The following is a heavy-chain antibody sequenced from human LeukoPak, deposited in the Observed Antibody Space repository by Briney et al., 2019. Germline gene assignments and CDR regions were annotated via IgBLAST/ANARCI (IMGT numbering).Heavy chain of an antibody. CDR2: IYSGGST. CDR1: GFTVSSNY. J-gene: IGHJ4*02. CDR3: ASLYYGSGSFS. Sequence: GGSLRLSCAASGFTVSSNYMSSVRQAPGKGLEWVSVIYSGGSTYYADSVKGRFTISRDNSKNTLYLQMNSLRAEDTAVYYCASLYYGSGSFSWGQGTLVTVSS. V-gene: IGHV3-53*01. D-gene: IGHD3-10*01.